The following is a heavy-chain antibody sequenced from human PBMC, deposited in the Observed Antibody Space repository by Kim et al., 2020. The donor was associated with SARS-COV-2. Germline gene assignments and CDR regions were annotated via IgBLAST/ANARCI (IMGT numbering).Heavy chain of an antibody. CDR2: IYYSGST. V-gene: IGHV4-59*13. J-gene: IGHJ5*02. CDR3: ARHSSGYYSWFDP. CDR1: GGSISSYY. D-gene: IGHD3-22*01. Sequence: SETLSHTCTVSGGSISSYYWSWIRQPPGKGLEWIGYIYYSGSTNYNPSLKSRVTISVDTSMNQFSLKLSSVTAADTAVYYCARHSSGYYSWFDPWGQGTLVTVSS.